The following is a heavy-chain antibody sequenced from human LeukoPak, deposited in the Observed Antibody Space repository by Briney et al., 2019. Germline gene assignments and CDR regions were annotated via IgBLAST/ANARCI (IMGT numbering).Heavy chain of an antibody. D-gene: IGHD6-13*01. CDR1: GFTFSSYA. CDR2: IKPDGSDK. Sequence: GGSLRLSCAASGFTFSSYAMSWVRQAPGKGLEWVANIKPDGSDKSYLDSVKGRFTISRDNAKSSLFLQMNSLRAEDTAVYYCAKASSSWYGNYYFDYWGQGTLVTVSS. V-gene: IGHV3-7*01. CDR3: AKASSSWYGNYYFDY. J-gene: IGHJ4*02.